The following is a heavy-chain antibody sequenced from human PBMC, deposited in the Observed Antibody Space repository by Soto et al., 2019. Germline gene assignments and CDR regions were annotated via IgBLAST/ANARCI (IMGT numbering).Heavy chain of an antibody. CDR3: ARDHIGKSGYDYYFDY. CDR1: GFTFSSYG. J-gene: IGHJ4*02. Sequence: QVQLVESGGGVVQPGRSLRLSCAASGFTFSSYGMHWVRQAPGKGLEWVAVIWYDGSNKYYADSVKGRFTISRDNSKNTLYLQMNSLRAEDTAVYYCARDHIGKSGYDYYFDYWGQGTLVTVSS. CDR2: IWYDGSNK. V-gene: IGHV3-33*01. D-gene: IGHD5-12*01.